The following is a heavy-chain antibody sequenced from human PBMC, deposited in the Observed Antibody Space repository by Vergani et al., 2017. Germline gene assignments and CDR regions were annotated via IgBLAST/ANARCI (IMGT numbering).Heavy chain of an antibody. J-gene: IGHJ4*02. D-gene: IGHD3-10*01. CDR1: GFTFSSYA. CDR3: ARDSLTYYYGSGSGGEADY. CDR2: ISTSGGST. V-gene: IGHV3-23*01. Sequence: EVQLLESGGGLVQPGGSLRLSCAASGFTFSSYAMSWVRQAPGKGLEWVSVISTSGGSTYYADSVKGRFTISRDNAKNSLYLQMNSLRAEDTAVYYCARDSLTYYYGSGSGGEADYWGQGTLVTVSS.